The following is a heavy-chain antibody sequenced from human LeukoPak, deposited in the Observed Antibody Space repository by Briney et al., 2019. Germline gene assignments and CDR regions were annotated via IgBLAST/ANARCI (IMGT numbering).Heavy chain of an antibody. Sequence: ASVKVSCKASGYTFTAYYLHWVRQAPGQGLEWMGWINPNSGGTNYAQKFQGRVTMTRDTSISTAYMELSRLRSDDTAVYYCARANFWSGYYADYWGQGTLVTVSS. CDR3: ARANFWSGYYADY. CDR2: INPNSGGT. CDR1: GYTFTAYY. D-gene: IGHD3-3*01. V-gene: IGHV1-2*02. J-gene: IGHJ4*02.